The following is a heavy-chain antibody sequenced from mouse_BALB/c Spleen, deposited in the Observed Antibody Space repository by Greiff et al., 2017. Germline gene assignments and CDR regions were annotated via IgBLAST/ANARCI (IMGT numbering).Heavy chain of an antibody. CDR1: GSTFTDYY. V-gene: IGHV7-3*02. J-gene: IGHJ4*01. CDR3: ARNRYDDYAMDY. CDR2: IRNKANGYTT. D-gene: IGHD2-14*01. Sequence: EVKLVESGGGLVQPGGSLRLSCATSGSTFTDYYMSWVRQPPGKALEWLGFIRNKANGYTTEYSASVKGRFTISRDNSQSILYLQMNTLRAEDSATYYCARNRYDDYAMDYWGQGTSVTVSS.